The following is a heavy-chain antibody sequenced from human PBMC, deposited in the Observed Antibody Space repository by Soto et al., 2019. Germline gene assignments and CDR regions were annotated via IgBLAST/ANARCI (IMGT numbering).Heavy chain of an antibody. D-gene: IGHD3-10*01. Sequence: SETLSLTCAVYGGSFSGYYWSWIRQPPGKGLEWIGEINHSGSTNYNPSLKSRVTISVDTSKNQFSLKLSSATAADTAVYYCARGRSVRPTSPFQPQFGRSWFDPWGQGTLVTVSS. CDR2: INHSGST. J-gene: IGHJ5*02. CDR3: ARGRSVRPTSPFQPQFGRSWFDP. CDR1: GGSFSGYY. V-gene: IGHV4-34*01.